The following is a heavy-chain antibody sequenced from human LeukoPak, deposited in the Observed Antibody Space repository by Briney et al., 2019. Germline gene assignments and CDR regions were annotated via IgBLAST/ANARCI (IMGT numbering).Heavy chain of an antibody. CDR1: GFTFTTFG. D-gene: IGHD6-19*01. Sequence: TGGSLRLSCAASGFTFTTFGMSWVRQAPGKGLEWVSAISDSGGSTYYADSVKGRFTVSRDNSKNTVYLQMNSLRVDDSAVYYCAKRKNSPGYSSLDQWGQGTLVTVSS. CDR3: AKRKNSPGYSSLDQ. CDR2: ISDSGGST. J-gene: IGHJ4*02. V-gene: IGHV3-23*01.